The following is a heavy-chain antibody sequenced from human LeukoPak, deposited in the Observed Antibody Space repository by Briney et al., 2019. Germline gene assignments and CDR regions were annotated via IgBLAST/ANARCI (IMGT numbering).Heavy chain of an antibody. J-gene: IGHJ4*02. V-gene: IGHV3-48*01. Sequence: GESLKISYAASGLNFGSYSMNWVRPAPGEGLEWISYITSSSSSINYADSVKSRFTISRDNAKNSLYLQMNSLRAEDTAVYYCARGSHSSSWLIDYCGRGTLVTVSS. CDR2: ITSSSSSI. D-gene: IGHD6-13*01. CDR1: GLNFGSYS. CDR3: ARGSHSSSWLIDY.